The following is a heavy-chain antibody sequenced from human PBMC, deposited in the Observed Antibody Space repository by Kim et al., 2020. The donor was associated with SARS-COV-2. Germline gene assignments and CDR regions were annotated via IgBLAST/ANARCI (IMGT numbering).Heavy chain of an antibody. V-gene: IGHV3-48*02. CDR3: AREVSSNWYSALDY. J-gene: IGHJ4*02. D-gene: IGHD6-13*01. Sequence: DSVKGRFTLSRDKAKNSLYLQMNSLRDEETGVYYCAREVSSNWYSALDYWGQGTLVTVSS.